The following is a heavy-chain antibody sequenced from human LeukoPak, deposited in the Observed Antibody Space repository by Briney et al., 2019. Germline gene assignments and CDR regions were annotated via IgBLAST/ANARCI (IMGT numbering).Heavy chain of an antibody. V-gene: IGHV6-1*01. Sequence: SQTLSLTCAISGDSVSSNSAAWNWIRQSPSRGLEWLGRTYYRSKWYNDYAVSVKSRITINPDTSKNQFSLQLNSVTPEDTAVYYCARAVSYGSGSFYYYYMDVWGKGTTVTVSS. CDR2: TYYRSKWYN. D-gene: IGHD3-10*01. CDR3: ARAVSYGSGSFYYYYMDV. J-gene: IGHJ6*03. CDR1: GDSVSSNSAA.